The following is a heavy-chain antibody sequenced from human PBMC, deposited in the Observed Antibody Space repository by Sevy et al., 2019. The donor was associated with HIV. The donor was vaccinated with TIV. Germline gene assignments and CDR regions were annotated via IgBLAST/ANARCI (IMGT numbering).Heavy chain of an antibody. CDR3: AREDWNDVIDY. Sequence: GGFLRLSCAASGFIFSDYYMSWIRQAPGKGLECVSYIGSGASTILYADSVKGRFTISRDNAKNSLYLQMNSLRADDTAVYYCAREDWNDVIDYWGQGTLVTVSS. V-gene: IGHV3-11*01. D-gene: IGHD1-1*01. CDR2: IGSGASTI. CDR1: GFIFSDYY. J-gene: IGHJ4*02.